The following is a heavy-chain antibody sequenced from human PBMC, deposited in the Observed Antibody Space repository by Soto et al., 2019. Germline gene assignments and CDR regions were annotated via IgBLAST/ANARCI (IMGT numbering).Heavy chain of an antibody. Sequence: QVQLQESGPRLVKPSQTLSLPCTVSGGSISSGGYYWSWLRQHPGKGLEWIGYIFDSGTTYYNPSLKSRVTISVDPSRSQFSLRLTSVTATDTAVYYCASQASGWYPDYWGQGTLVTVSS. J-gene: IGHJ4*02. V-gene: IGHV4-31*03. CDR3: ASQASGWYPDY. CDR2: IFDSGTT. D-gene: IGHD6-19*01. CDR1: GGSISSGGYY.